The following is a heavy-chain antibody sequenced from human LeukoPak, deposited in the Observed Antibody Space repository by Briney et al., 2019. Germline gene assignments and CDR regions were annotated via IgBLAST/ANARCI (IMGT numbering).Heavy chain of an antibody. Sequence: PGGSLRLSCKGSGFTFGDYAMSWFRQAPGKGLEWVSFIRSKAYGGTTEYAASVKGRCTISRDDSNSIVYLQMNSLKTEDTAVYYCTRGRKIGELMFDYWGQGSLVTVSS. V-gene: IGHV3-49*03. J-gene: IGHJ4*02. D-gene: IGHD1-7*01. CDR1: GFTFGDYA. CDR3: TRGRKIGELMFDY. CDR2: IRSKAYGGTT.